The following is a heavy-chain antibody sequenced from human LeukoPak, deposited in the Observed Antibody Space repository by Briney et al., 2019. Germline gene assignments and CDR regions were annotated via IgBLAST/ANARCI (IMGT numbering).Heavy chain of an antibody. CDR3: AKDRIVATITSGYFDY. J-gene: IGHJ4*02. Sequence: GGSLRLSCAASGFTFSSYAMSWVRQAPGKGLEWVSAISGSGGSAYYADSVKGRFTISRDNSKNTLYLQMNSLRAEDTAVYYCAKDRIVATITSGYFDYWGQGTLVTVSS. CDR2: ISGSGGSA. CDR1: GFTFSSYA. V-gene: IGHV3-23*01. D-gene: IGHD5-12*01.